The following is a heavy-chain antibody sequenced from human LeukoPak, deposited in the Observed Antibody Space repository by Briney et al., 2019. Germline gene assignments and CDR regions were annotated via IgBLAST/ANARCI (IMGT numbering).Heavy chain of an antibody. CDR1: GFTFSSYW. J-gene: IGHJ5*02. V-gene: IGHV3-74*01. CDR2: ISSDGSAT. CDR3: AGSSGSNWFDP. Sequence: PGGSLRLSCAASGFTFSSYWMHWVRQAPGKGLVWVSRISSDGSATIYADSVKGRFTISRDNAKNTLYLQMNSLRAEDTAVYYCAGSSGSNWFDPWGQGTLVTVSS. D-gene: IGHD3-22*01.